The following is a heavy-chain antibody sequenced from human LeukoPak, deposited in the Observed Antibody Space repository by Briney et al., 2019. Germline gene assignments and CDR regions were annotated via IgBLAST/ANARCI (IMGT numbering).Heavy chain of an antibody. D-gene: IGHD2-15*01. J-gene: IGHJ3*02. V-gene: IGHV3-21*01. Sequence: PGGSLRLSCAASGFTLSNYSMNSVRQAPGKGLEWVSSISSSSSYIYYADSVKGRFTISRDNAKNSRYLQMNSLRAEDTAVYYCARDITTMVVAVSRLIADAFDIWSQGTMVTVSS. CDR2: ISSSSSYI. CDR1: GFTLSNYS. CDR3: ARDITTMVVAVSRLIADAFDI.